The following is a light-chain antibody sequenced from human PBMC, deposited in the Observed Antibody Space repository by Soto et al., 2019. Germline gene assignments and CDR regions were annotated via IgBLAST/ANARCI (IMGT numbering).Light chain of an antibody. CDR3: QSYDSSLSGLVV. V-gene: IGLV1-40*01. Sequence: QSALTQPPSVSGAPGQRVTISCTGSSSNIGAGYDVHWYQQLPGTAPKLLIYGNSNRPSGVPDRFSGSTSGTSASLAITGLQAEDEADYYGQSYDSSLSGLVVFGGGTKLTVL. CDR2: GNS. J-gene: IGLJ2*01. CDR1: SSNIGAGYD.